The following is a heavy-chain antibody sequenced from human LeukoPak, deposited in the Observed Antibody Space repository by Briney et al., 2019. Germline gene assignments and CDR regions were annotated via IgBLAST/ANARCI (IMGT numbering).Heavy chain of an antibody. D-gene: IGHD3-10*01. CDR1: GFTFSNAW. CDR2: IRSKTDGGTT. V-gene: IGHV3-15*01. J-gene: IGHJ4*02. Sequence: GGSLRLSCAASGFTFSNAWMSWVRQAPGKGLEWVGRIRSKTDGGTTDYAAPMKGRFTISRDDSKNTLYLQMNSLKTGDTAVYYCTTARNMVRGVIPLDYWGQGTLVTVSS. CDR3: TTARNMVRGVIPLDY.